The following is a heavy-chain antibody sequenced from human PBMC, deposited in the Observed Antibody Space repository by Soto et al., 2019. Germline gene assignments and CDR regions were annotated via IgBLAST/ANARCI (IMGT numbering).Heavy chain of an antibody. CDR2: ISGSGGST. J-gene: IGHJ4*01. CDR3: AKSVFPMTFNYYGSGSYPY. Sequence: GSLRLSCAASGFTFSSYAMSWVRQAPGKGLEWVSAISGSGGSTYYADSVKGRFTISRDNSKNTLYLQMNSLRAEDTAVYYCAKSVFPMTFNYYGSGSYPYWRQGGLVTGSS. CDR1: GFTFSSYA. D-gene: IGHD3-10*01. V-gene: IGHV3-23*01.